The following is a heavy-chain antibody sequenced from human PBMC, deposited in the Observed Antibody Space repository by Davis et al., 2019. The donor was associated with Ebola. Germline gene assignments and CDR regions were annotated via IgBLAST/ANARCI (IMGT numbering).Heavy chain of an antibody. J-gene: IGHJ6*02. Sequence: AASVKVSCRASGYTFTTYDIHWVRQATGQGLEWMGWMNPNSENTGYAQKFQDRVTMTRSTSISTAYMELSSLRSEDTAVYYCARGGYFDWLTRWHYYGMDVWGQGTTVTVSS. CDR1: GYTFTTYD. CDR3: ARGGYFDWLTRWHYYGMDV. D-gene: IGHD3-9*01. CDR2: MNPNSENT. V-gene: IGHV1-8*01.